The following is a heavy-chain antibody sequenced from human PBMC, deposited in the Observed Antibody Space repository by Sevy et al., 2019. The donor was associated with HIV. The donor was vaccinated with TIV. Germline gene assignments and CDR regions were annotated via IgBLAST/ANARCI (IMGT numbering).Heavy chain of an antibody. V-gene: IGHV1-24*01. J-gene: IGHJ4*02. CDR2: FDPEDGKR. Sequence: ASVKVSCKVSGHTLNEFSMHWVRQAPGKGLEWMGTFDPEDGKRVHAQNFQGRVTMTEDTSTDTAYMELSSLRSEDTAVYYCTTTKDYYDSSGYPFDYWGQGTLVTVSS. CDR3: TTTKDYYDSSGYPFDY. CDR1: GHTLNEFS. D-gene: IGHD3-22*01.